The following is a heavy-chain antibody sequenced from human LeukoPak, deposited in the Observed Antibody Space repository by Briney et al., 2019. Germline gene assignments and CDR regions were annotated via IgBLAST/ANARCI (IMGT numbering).Heavy chain of an antibody. J-gene: IGHJ3*02. V-gene: IGHV4-59*01. Sequence: SETLSLTCTVSGGSISSYYWSWIRQPPGKGLEWIGYIYYSGSTNYNPSLKSRVTISVDTSKNQFSLKLSSVTAADTAVYYCARGGYSTYAFDIWGQGTMVNVSS. CDR3: ARGGYSTYAFDI. CDR1: GGSISSYY. CDR2: IYYSGST. D-gene: IGHD6-13*01.